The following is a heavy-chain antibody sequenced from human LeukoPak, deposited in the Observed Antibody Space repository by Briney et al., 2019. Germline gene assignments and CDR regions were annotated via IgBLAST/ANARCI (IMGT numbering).Heavy chain of an antibody. D-gene: IGHD3-3*01. CDR2: IKEDGSEK. CDR3: ARPHQTIRFLEWFDYDHYMDI. Sequence: GGSLRLSCAASGFTFSSYWMSWVRQAPGKGLEWVANIKEDGSEKYYVDSVKGRFTISRDNAKNSLYLQMNSLRAEDTAVYYCARPHQTIRFLEWFDYDHYMDIWGTGTTVTVS. J-gene: IGHJ6*03. V-gene: IGHV3-7*01. CDR1: GFTFSSYW.